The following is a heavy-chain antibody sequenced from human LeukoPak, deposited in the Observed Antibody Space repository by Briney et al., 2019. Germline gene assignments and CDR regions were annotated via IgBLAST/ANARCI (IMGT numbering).Heavy chain of an antibody. CDR1: GFTFSSYA. V-gene: IGHV3-23*01. CDR3: ATDITCSSTSCYYNDAFDI. J-gene: IGHJ3*02. D-gene: IGHD2-2*01. CDR2: ISGSGGST. Sequence: PGGSLRLSCAASGFTFSSYAMSWVRQAPGKGLEWVSAISGSGGSTYYADSVKGRFTISRDNAKNSLYLQMNSLRAEDTAVYYCATDITCSSTSCYYNDAFDIWGQGTMVTVSS.